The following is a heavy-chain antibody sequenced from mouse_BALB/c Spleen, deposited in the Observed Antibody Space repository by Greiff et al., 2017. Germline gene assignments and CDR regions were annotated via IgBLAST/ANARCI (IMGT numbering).Heavy chain of an antibody. V-gene: IGHV3-6*02. CDR3: ASPYGNYAFAY. CDR1: GYSITSGYY. D-gene: IGHD2-1*01. J-gene: IGHJ3*01. CDR2: ISYDGSN. Sequence: ESGPGLVKPSQSLSLTCSVTGYSITSGYYWNWIRQFPGNKLEWMGYISYDGSNNYNPSLKNRISITRDTSKNQFFLKLNSVTTEDTATYYCASPYGNYAFAYWGQGTLVTVSA.